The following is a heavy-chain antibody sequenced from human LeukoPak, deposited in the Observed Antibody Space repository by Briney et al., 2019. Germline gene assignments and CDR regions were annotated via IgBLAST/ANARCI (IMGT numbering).Heavy chain of an antibody. CDR1: GGSISSGGYY. Sequence: SETLSLTCTVSGGSISSGGYYWSWIRQPPGTGLEWIGYIYHSGGTYYNPSLKSRVTISVDRSKNQFSLKLSSVTAADTAVYYCARDDGDCTNGVCSFDYWGQGTLVTVSS. J-gene: IGHJ4*02. CDR2: IYHSGGT. CDR3: ARDDGDCTNGVCSFDY. V-gene: IGHV4-30-2*01. D-gene: IGHD2-8*01.